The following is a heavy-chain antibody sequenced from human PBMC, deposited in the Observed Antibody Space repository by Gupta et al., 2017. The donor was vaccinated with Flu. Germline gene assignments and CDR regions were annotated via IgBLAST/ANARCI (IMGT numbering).Heavy chain of an antibody. CDR3: AKGEFSLGYYAFDV. J-gene: IGHJ3*01. V-gene: IGHV4-31*02. CDR2: IYYTGAA. D-gene: IGHD5-18*01. Sequence: RQHPGKGLEWVGYIYYTGAAYYNPSLESRATISMDTSETRFSLTLTSVSAADTAVYFCAKGEFSLGYYAFDVWGRGTLVTVSS.